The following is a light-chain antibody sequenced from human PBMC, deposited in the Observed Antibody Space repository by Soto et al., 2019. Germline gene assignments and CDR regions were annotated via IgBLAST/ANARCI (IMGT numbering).Light chain of an antibody. CDR1: SSNIGSYT. Sequence: QSVLTQPPSASGTPGQRVTISCSGSSSNIGSYTVNWYQQLPGTAPKLLIYGQNQRPSGVPDRFSGSKSGTSASLAISGLQSEDEADYYCAVWDDGMPSRVFGGGTKLTVL. J-gene: IGLJ3*02. V-gene: IGLV1-44*01. CDR2: GQN. CDR3: AVWDDGMPSRV.